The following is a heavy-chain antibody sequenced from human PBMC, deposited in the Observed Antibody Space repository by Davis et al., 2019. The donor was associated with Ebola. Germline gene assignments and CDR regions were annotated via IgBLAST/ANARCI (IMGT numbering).Heavy chain of an antibody. J-gene: IGHJ6*02. CDR3: ARVDGDYYYGMDV. D-gene: IGHD4-17*01. CDR2: ISAYNGNT. Sequence: AASVKVSCKASGYTFTSYAMHWVRQAPGQGLEWMGWISAYNGNTNYAQKLQGRVTMTRDTSTSTVYMELSSLRSEDTAVYYCARVDGDYYYGMDVWGQGTTVTVSS. CDR1: GYTFTSYA. V-gene: IGHV1-3*01.